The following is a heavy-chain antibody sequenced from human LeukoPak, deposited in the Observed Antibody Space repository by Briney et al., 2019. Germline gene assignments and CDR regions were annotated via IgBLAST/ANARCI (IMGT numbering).Heavy chain of an antibody. J-gene: IGHJ4*02. D-gene: IGHD5-12*01. Sequence: ASVKVSCKASGYTFTSYGISWVRQAPGQGLEWMGWISAYNGNTNYAQKLQGRVTMTTDTSTSTAYMELRSLRSDDTAVYYCARVFRRGYSGYDFVLSSYFDYWGQGTLVTVSS. CDR1: GYTFTSYG. V-gene: IGHV1-18*01. CDR3: ARVFRRGYSGYDFVLSSYFDY. CDR2: ISAYNGNT.